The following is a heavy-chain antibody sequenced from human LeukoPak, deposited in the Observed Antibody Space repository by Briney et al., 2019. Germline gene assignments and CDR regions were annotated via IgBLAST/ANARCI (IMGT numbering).Heavy chain of an antibody. J-gene: IGHJ2*01. CDR2: IYYIGST. V-gene: IGHV4-59*08. CDR1: GDSISSHF. D-gene: IGHD5-18*01. Sequence: SETLSLTCSVSGDSISSHFWSWIRQPPGKGLEWIGSIYYIGSTNYNPSLTSRVTISLDTSRNQFSLKLSSVTAADTAVYYCARRPLGGMVKGWYFDLWGRGTLVTVSS. CDR3: ARRPLGGMVKGWYFDL.